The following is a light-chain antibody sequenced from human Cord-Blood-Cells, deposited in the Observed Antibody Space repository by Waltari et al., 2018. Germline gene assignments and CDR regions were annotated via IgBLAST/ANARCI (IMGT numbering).Light chain of an antibody. V-gene: IGLV3-16*01. CDR1: ALPKKY. J-gene: IGLJ3*02. Sequence: SYELTQPPSVSVSLGQMARITCSGEALPKKYVYWYQQKPGQFPVLVIYKNSERPSGIPGRFSGSSSGTIVTLTISGVQAEDEADYYCLSADSSGTWVFGGGTKLTVL. CDR3: LSADSSGTWV. CDR2: KNS.